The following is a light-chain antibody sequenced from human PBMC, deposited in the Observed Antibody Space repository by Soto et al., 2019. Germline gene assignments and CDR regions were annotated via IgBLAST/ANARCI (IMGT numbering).Light chain of an antibody. J-gene: IGLJ2*01. CDR1: SFYSDSK. V-gene: IGLV9-49*01. CDR3: GADHGSGSSFV. Sequence: QSVLTQPPSASASLGASVTLTCTLGSFYSDSKVDWYQPRQGKGPRFVMRVGTGGIVGSKGDGIPDRFSVLGSGLNRYLTIKNIQEEDESDYHCGADHGSGSSFVFGGGTKLTVL. CDR2: VGTGGIVG.